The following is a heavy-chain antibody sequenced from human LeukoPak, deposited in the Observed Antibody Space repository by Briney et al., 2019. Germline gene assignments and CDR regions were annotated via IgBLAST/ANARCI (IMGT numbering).Heavy chain of an antibody. CDR3: ARGVAGPDY. J-gene: IGHJ4*02. CDR2: ISYDGSNK. Sequence: GGPLRLSCAASGFTFSSYAMHWVRQAPGKGLEWVAVISYDGSNKYYADSVKGRFTISRDNSKNTLYLQMNSLRAEDTAVYYCARGVAGPDYWGQGTLVTVSS. CDR1: GFTFSSYA. V-gene: IGHV3-30-3*01. D-gene: IGHD2-21*01.